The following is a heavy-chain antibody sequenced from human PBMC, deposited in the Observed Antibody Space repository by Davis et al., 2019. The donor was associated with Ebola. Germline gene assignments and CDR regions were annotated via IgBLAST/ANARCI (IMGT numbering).Heavy chain of an antibody. D-gene: IGHD1-26*01. Sequence: MPSETLSLTCDVSGASISSRNWWSWVRQSPGKGLEWIGEIYHSGATNYNPSLQSRATISVDKSKNQFSLQLSSVTAADTAVYYCARDYWEGQEMIYFDHWGQGALVTVSS. J-gene: IGHJ4*02. CDR1: GASISSRNW. V-gene: IGHV4-4*02. CDR3: ARDYWEGQEMIYFDH. CDR2: IYHSGAT.